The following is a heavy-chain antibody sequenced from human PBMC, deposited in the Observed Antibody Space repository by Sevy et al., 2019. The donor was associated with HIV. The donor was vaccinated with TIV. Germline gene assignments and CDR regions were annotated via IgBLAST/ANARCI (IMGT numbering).Heavy chain of an antibody. V-gene: IGHV4-31*03. Sequence: SETLSLTCTVSGGSISSGGDYWNWIRQHPGKGLEWIGYIYYSGSTYYNPSLKSRVTISVDTSKNQFSLKLSSVTAADTAVYHCARDSGCSSTSCYSGYYYGMDVWGQGTTVTVSS. J-gene: IGHJ6*02. CDR2: IYYSGST. CDR3: ARDSGCSSTSCYSGYYYGMDV. D-gene: IGHD2-2*02. CDR1: GGSISSGGDY.